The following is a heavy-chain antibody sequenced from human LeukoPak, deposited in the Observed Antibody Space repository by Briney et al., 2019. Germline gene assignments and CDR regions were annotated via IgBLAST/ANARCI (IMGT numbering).Heavy chain of an antibody. J-gene: IGHJ4*02. V-gene: IGHV3-21*01. CDR2: ISSSSSYI. Sequence: PGGSLRLSCAASGFTFSSYSMNWIRQAPGKGLEWVSSISSSSSYIYYADSVKGRFTISRDNAKNSLYLQMNSLRAEDTAVYYCARDFPGRWFGELLSLGFDYWGQGTLVTVSS. CDR3: ARDFPGRWFGELLSLGFDY. D-gene: IGHD3-10*01. CDR1: GFTFSSYS.